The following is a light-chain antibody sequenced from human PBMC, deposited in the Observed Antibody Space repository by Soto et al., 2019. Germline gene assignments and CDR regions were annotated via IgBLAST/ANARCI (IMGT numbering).Light chain of an antibody. V-gene: IGKV4-1*01. Sequence: IVMTQSPESLAVSLGERATINCKSSQSVLYSSNNKNYLAWYQQKPGQPPKLLIYWASTRESGVPDRFSGSGSGTDFTLTISSLQAEDVAVYYCQQYYSTPPYTFGQGTKLEIK. CDR1: QSVLYSSNNKNY. J-gene: IGKJ2*01. CDR2: WAS. CDR3: QQYYSTPPYT.